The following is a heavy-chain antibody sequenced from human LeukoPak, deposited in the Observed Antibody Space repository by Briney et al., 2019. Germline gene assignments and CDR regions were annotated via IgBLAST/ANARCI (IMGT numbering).Heavy chain of an antibody. CDR3: ARPYDSSGYYYSEDAFDI. V-gene: IGHV1-2*02. CDR1: GYTFTGYY. D-gene: IGHD3-22*01. CDR2: INPNSGGT. J-gene: IGHJ3*02. Sequence: GASVKVSCKASGYTFTGYYMHWVRQAPGQGLEWMGWINPNSGGTNYAQKFQGRVTITADKSTSTAYMELSSLRSEDTAVYYCARPYDSSGYYYSEDAFDIWGQGTMVTVSS.